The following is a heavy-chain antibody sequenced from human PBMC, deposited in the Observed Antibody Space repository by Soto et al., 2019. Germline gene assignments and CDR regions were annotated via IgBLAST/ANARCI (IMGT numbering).Heavy chain of an antibody. CDR1: GYSFTSYW. V-gene: IGHV5-51*01. CDR3: ARSGGYDFWSGTPSEYRFDP. Sequence: GESLKISCKGSGYSFTSYWIGWVRQMPGKGLEWMGIIYPGDSDTRYSPSFQGQVTISADKSISTAYLQWSSLKASDTAMYYCARSGGYDFWSGTPSEYRFDPWGQGTLVTVSS. CDR2: IYPGDSDT. D-gene: IGHD3-3*01. J-gene: IGHJ5*02.